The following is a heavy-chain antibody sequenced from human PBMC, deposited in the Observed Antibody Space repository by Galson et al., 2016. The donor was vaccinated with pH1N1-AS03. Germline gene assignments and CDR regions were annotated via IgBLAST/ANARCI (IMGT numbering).Heavy chain of an antibody. D-gene: IGHD3-10*01. Sequence: SETLSLTCSVSGGSISGTFWTWIRQPAGGGLEWIGRMDSSGRKNYNSSLESRVTLSVDTSKNQFSLRLTSVTAADTAVYYCARESSGLGRGLDYWGQGTLVTVSS. V-gene: IGHV4-4*07. CDR3: ARESSGLGRGLDY. CDR2: MDSSGRK. J-gene: IGHJ4*02. CDR1: GGSISGTF.